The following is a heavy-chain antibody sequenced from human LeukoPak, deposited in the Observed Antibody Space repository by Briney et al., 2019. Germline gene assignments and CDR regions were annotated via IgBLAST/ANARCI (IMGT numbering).Heavy chain of an antibody. J-gene: IGHJ4*02. CDR2: IQPDGSGA. CDR3: AREDDHNTNDC. CDR1: GFTFRGYW. Sequence: GGSLRLSCATSGFTFRGYWMSWFRQAPGKGLEWVGNIQPDGSGASYVDAMRGRFTISRDNAQNSLYLQINSLRAEDTAVYYCAREDDHNTNDCWGQGTLVTVSS. V-gene: IGHV3-7*01. D-gene: IGHD5-24*01.